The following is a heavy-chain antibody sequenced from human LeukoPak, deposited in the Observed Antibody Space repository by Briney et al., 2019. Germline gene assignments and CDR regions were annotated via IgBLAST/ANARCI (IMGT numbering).Heavy chain of an antibody. CDR3: ARGFYPDRNMIVVVVDY. CDR2: IKQDGSEK. D-gene: IGHD3-22*01. J-gene: IGHJ4*02. Sequence: QPGGSLRLSCAASGFTFSSYWMSWVRQAPGKGLEWVANIKQDGSEKYYVDSVKGRFTISRDNARNSLYLQMNSLRAEDTAVYYCARGFYPDRNMIVVVVDYWGQGTLVTVSS. V-gene: IGHV3-7*03. CDR1: GFTFSSYW.